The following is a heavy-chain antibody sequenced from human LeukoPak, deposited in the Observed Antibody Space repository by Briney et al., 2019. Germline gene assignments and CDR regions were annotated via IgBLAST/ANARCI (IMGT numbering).Heavy chain of an antibody. CDR2: IYTSGST. J-gene: IGHJ3*02. V-gene: IGHV4-4*07. Sequence: SETLSLTCTVSGGSISSYYWSWIRQPAGKGLEWIGRIYTSGSTNYNPSLKSRVTMSVDTSTNQFSLKLSSVTAADTAVYYCARETGYYYDSIGAFDIWGQGTMVTVSS. CDR1: GGSISSYY. CDR3: ARETGYYYDSIGAFDI. D-gene: IGHD3-22*01.